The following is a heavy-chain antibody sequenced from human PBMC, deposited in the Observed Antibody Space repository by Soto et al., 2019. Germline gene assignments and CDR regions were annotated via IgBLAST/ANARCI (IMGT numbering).Heavy chain of an antibody. V-gene: IGHV3-64*01. CDR3: ARGRSNRGGYSPVFDS. Sequence: EVQLVESGGGLVQPGGSLRLSCAASGFTFSSYAMHWVRQAPGKGLEFVSAISGNGGNTHYANSVRGRFTISRANSKNTLYLQMGGLRADDMAVYYCARGRSNRGGYSPVFDSWGQGNLVTVSS. CDR2: ISGNGGNT. J-gene: IGHJ4*02. D-gene: IGHD2-15*01. CDR1: GFTFSSYA.